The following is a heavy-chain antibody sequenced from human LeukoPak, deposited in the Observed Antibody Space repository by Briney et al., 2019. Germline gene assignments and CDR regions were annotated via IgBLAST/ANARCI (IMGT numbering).Heavy chain of an antibody. CDR1: GYTFTGYY. CDR2: INPNSGGT. J-gene: IGHJ4*02. V-gene: IGHV1-2*06. CDR3: ARGLYGGNSAAGY. Sequence: ASVKVSCKASGYTFTGYYMHWVRQAPGQGLEWMGRINPNSGGTNYAQKFQGRVTMTRDTSISTAYMGLSRLRSDDTAVYYCARGLYGGNSAAGYWGQGTLVTVSS. D-gene: IGHD4-23*01.